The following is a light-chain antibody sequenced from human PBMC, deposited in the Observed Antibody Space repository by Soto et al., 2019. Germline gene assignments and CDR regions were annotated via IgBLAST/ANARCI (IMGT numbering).Light chain of an antibody. J-gene: IGKJ3*01. CDR1: QSISSW. V-gene: IGKV1-5*03. Sequence: STLSASVGDRVTITCRASQSISSWLAWYQQKPGKAPKLLIYKASSLESGVPSRFSGSGSGTEFTLTISSLQPDDIATYYCQKFNNYPLTFGPGTKVDIK. CDR3: QKFNNYPLT. CDR2: KAS.